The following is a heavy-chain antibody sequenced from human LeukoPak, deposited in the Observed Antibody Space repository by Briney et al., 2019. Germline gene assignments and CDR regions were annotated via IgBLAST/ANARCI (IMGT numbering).Heavy chain of an antibody. D-gene: IGHD4-17*01. CDR2: IIPIFGTA. CDR3: ARGPPFDYGVAYYFDY. Sequence: SVKVSCKASGGTFSSYAISWVRQAPGQGLEWMGGIIPIFGTANYAQKFQGRVTITADESTSTAYMELSSLGSEDTAVYYCARGPPFDYGVAYYFDYWGQGTLVTVSS. V-gene: IGHV1-69*13. J-gene: IGHJ4*02. CDR1: GGTFSSYA.